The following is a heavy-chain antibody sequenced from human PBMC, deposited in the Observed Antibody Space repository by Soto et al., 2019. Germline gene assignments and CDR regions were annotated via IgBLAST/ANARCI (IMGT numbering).Heavy chain of an antibody. Sequence: QLHLRESGPGLVKPSETLSLTCTVSDGSITSSSYYWGWIRPPPGKGLEWIGSIYYSGSTYYNPSLKSRVTISVDTSKNQFSLKLSSVTAADTAVYYCATQEVGGSYVYTFDPWGQGTLVTVSS. CDR1: DGSITSSSYY. J-gene: IGHJ5*02. CDR2: IYYSGST. D-gene: IGHD1-26*01. V-gene: IGHV4-39*01. CDR3: ATQEVGGSYVYTFDP.